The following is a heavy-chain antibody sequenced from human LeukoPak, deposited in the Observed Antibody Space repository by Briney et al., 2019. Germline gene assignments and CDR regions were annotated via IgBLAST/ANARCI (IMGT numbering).Heavy chain of an antibody. Sequence: ESLTLSCAASGFTFSNYWMSWIRQAPGKGLEWLANINQDGSEIYYVDSVKGRFTISRDNGKNSLYLQINSLRADDTAVYSCAKDPPTVMANAFHIWGQGTMVTVS. CDR3: AKDPPTVMANAFHI. CDR2: INQDGSEI. CDR1: GFTFSNYW. J-gene: IGHJ3*02. V-gene: IGHV3-7*03. D-gene: IGHD5-18*01.